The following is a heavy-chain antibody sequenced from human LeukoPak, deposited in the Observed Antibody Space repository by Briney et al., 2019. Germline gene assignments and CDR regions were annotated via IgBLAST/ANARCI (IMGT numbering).Heavy chain of an antibody. CDR1: GFTFSSYE. Sequence: PGGSLRLSCAASGFTFSSYEMNWVRQAPGKGLEWVLYVSSGGSTIYYADSVKGRFTISRDNAKDSLYLQMNSLRVEDTAVYYCARGFYYMDVRGKGTTVTVFS. V-gene: IGHV3-48*03. CDR3: ARGFYYMDV. J-gene: IGHJ6*03. CDR2: VSSGGSTI.